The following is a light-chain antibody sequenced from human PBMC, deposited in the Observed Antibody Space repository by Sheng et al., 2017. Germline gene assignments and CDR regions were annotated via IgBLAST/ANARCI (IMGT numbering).Light chain of an antibody. J-gene: IGLJ2*01. CDR1: KLGHKY. CDR3: GTWDSSLSGGRV. CDR2: EDT. V-gene: IGLV3-1*01. Sequence: SYELTQPPSVSVSPGQTATITCSGDKLGHKYACWYQQRPGQSPVLVIYEDTKRPSGIPDRFSGSKSGTSATLGITGLQTGDEADYYCGTWDSSLSGGRVLGGGTKLTVL.